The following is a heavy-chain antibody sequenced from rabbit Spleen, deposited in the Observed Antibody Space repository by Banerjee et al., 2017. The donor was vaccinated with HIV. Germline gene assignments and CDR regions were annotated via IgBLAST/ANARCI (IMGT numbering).Heavy chain of an antibody. V-gene: IGHV1S45*01. J-gene: IGHJ6*01. Sequence: QEQLEESGGDLVKPEGSLTLTCTTSGLDFSRSYWICWVRQAPGKGLEWIACIDSGSSGFTYFATWAKGRFTISKTSSTTVTLQMTSLTAADTATYFCARDTGTSFSTYGMDLWGQGTLVTVS. CDR1: GLDFSRSYW. CDR3: ARDTGTSFSTYGMDL. CDR2: IDSGSSGFT. D-gene: IGHD8-1*01.